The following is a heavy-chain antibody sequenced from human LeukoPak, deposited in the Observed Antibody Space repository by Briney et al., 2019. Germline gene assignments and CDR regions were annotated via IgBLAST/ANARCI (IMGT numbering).Heavy chain of an antibody. CDR2: INHSGST. D-gene: IGHD3-22*01. Sequence: SQTLSLTCAVYGGSFSGYYWSWIRQPPSQGLEWIGGINHSGSTNYKPSLKSRVTISVDTSKNQFSLKLSSVSAADTAVYYCARTPYVSGGYYDLFFDYWGEGTLVTVSS. CDR3: ARTPYVSGGYYDLFFDY. V-gene: IGHV4-34*01. CDR1: GGSFSGYY. J-gene: IGHJ4*02.